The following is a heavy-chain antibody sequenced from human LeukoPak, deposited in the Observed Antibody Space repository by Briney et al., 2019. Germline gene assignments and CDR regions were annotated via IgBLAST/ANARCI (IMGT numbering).Heavy chain of an antibody. CDR3: ARDADSASWFDY. CDR1: GFTFSSYE. J-gene: IGHJ4*02. V-gene: IGHV3-48*03. D-gene: IGHD2-2*01. CDR2: ISSSGSTI. Sequence: GGSPRLSCAASGFTFSSYEMNWVRQAPGKGLEWVSYISSSGSTIYYADSVKGRFTISRDNAKNSLYLQMNSLRAEDTAVYYCARDADSASWFDYWGQGTLVTVSS.